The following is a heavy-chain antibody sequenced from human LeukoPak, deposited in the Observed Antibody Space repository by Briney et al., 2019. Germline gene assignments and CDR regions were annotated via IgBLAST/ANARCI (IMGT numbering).Heavy chain of an antibody. CDR3: ARHYIVVVPAATPGGGWFDP. CDR1: GYSISSGYY. D-gene: IGHD2-2*01. Sequence: SETLSLTCAVSGYSISSGYYWGWIRQPPGKGLEWSGSIYHSGSTYYNPSLKSRVTISVDTSRNQFSLKLSSVTAADTAVYYCARHYIVVVPAATPGGGWFDPWGQGTLVTVSS. V-gene: IGHV4-38-2*01. CDR2: IYHSGST. J-gene: IGHJ5*02.